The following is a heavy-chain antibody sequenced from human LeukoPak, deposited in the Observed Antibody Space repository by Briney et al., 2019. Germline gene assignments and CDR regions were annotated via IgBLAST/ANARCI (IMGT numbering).Heavy chain of an antibody. CDR3: AREGVKPYYYDSSGYFDY. Sequence: PSETLSLTCAVYGGSFCGYYWRWIRQPPGKGLEWIGEINHSGSTNYNPSLKSRVTISVDTSKNQFSLKLSSVAAADTAVYYCAREGVKPYYYDSSGYFDYWGQGTLVTVSS. CDR1: GGSFCGYY. CDR2: INHSGST. V-gene: IGHV4-34*01. D-gene: IGHD3-22*01. J-gene: IGHJ4*02.